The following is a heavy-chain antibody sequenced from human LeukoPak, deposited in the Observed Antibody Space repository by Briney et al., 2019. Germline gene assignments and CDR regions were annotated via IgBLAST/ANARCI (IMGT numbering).Heavy chain of an antibody. V-gene: IGHV4-59*01. CDR3: ARSYDILTGYSHADWFDP. D-gene: IGHD3-9*01. J-gene: IGHJ5*02. CDR1: GGSISSYY. Sequence: SETLSLTCTVSGGSISSYYWSWIRQPPGKGLEWIGYIYYSGSTNYNPSLKSRVTISVDTSKNQFSLKLSSVTAADTAVYYCARSYDILTGYSHADWFDPWGQGTLVTVSS. CDR2: IYYSGST.